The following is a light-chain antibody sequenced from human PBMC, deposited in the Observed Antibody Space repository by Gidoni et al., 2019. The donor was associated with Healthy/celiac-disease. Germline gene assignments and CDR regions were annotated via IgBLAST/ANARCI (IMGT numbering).Light chain of an antibody. CDR3: QQRSNWPPIT. CDR2: DAS. J-gene: IGKJ5*01. V-gene: IGKV3-11*01. CDR1: QCVNSY. Sequence: EIVLTQSPATLSLSPGERATLPCRASQCVNSYLAWYQQKPAQAPRLLIYDASNRATGIPARFSGSGSGTDFTLTISSLEPEDFAVYYCQQRSNWPPITFGQGTRLEIK.